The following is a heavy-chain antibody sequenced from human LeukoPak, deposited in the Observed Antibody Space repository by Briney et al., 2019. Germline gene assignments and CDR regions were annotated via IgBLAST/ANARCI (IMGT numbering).Heavy chain of an antibody. CDR2: IGGSGTDT. D-gene: IGHD4-17*01. CDR1: RFTFSTYM. J-gene: IGHJ4*02. Sequence: GGSLRLSCVASRFTFSTYMMRWVRQAPGKGLEWVSSIGGSGTDTYYADSVKGRFTISRDNSKNTLYPQMVSLRAEDTAVYYCARRHGDHGAFDSWGQGTLVTVSS. CDR3: ARRHGDHGAFDS. V-gene: IGHV3-23*01.